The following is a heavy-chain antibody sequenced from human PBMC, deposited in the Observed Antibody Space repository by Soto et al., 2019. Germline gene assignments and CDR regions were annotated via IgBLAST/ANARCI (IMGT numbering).Heavy chain of an antibody. J-gene: IGHJ4*02. CDR1: GFTFSDYI. D-gene: IGHD3-10*01. CDR3: ARDDEDGSYCDLGY. CDR2: VLHDGNNK. V-gene: IGHV3-30-3*01. Sequence: QVQLVESGGGVVQPGRSLRLSCAASGFTFSDYIMHWVRQAPGEGLEWVAMVLHDGNNKYYADSVKGRFTISRDNSKNTLYLQMNNLRTEDTAMYYCARDDEDGSYCDLGYWGQGTLVTVSS.